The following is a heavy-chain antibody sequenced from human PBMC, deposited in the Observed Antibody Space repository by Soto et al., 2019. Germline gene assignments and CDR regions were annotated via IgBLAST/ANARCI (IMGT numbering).Heavy chain of an antibody. CDR1: GGTFSSYA. V-gene: IGHV1-69*06. CDR2: IIPIFGTA. CDR3: ATLVVVAAYAFDI. J-gene: IGHJ3*02. Sequence: ASVKVSCKASGGTFSSYAISWVRQAPGQGLEWMGGIIPIFGTANYAQKFQGRVTITADKSTSTAYMELSSLRSEDTAVYYCATLVVVAAYAFDIWGRGTMVTVSS. D-gene: IGHD2-15*01.